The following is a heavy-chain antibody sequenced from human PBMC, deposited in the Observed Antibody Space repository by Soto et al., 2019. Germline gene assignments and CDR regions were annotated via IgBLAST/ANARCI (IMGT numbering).Heavy chain of an antibody. V-gene: IGHV3-21*06. CDR3: AKFAEPGYSSIWYYFEY. J-gene: IGHJ4*02. D-gene: IGHD6-19*01. Sequence: GGSLRLSCVGSGFTFSGYSMAWVRQAPGRGLEWVASISSRSTNIDYADSVKGRFTISRDNAKNLVSLQMSSLRGEDTALYYCAKFAEPGYSSIWYYFEYWGQGTPVTVSS. CDR2: ISSRSTNI. CDR1: GFTFSGYS.